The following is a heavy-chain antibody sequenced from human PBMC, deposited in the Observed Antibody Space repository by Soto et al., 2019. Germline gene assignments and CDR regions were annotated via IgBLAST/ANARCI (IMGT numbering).Heavy chain of an antibody. CDR1: GYTFTSYY. CDR3: ARTYYDILTGPGH. J-gene: IGHJ4*02. V-gene: IGHV1-46*03. CDR2: INPSGGST. D-gene: IGHD3-9*01. Sequence: ASVKVSCKASGYTFTSYYMHWVRQAPGQGLEWMGIINPSGGSTSYAQKFQGRVTMTRDTSTSTVYMELSSLRSEDTAVYYCARTYYDILTGPGHWGQGTLVTVS.